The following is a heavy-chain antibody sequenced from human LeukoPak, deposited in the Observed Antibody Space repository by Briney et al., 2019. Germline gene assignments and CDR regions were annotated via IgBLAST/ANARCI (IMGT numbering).Heavy chain of an antibody. CDR2: IIPIFGTA. D-gene: IGHD3-10*01. J-gene: IGHJ5*02. CDR3: ARESGEDDYGSGSYPKPNNWFDH. CDR1: GGTFSSYA. V-gene: IGHV1-69*13. Sequence: VASVKVSCKASGGTFSSYAISWVRQAPGQGLEWMGGIIPIFGTANYAQKFQGRVTITADESTSTAYMELSRLRSNDTAVYYCARESGEDDYGSGSYPKPNNWFDHWGQGTLVTVSS.